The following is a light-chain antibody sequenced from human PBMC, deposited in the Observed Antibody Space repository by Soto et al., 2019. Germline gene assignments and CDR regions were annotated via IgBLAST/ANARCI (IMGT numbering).Light chain of an antibody. CDR2: GAS. Sequence: EIVMTQSPATLSVSRGERATLSCRANQAISSNLAWYQQKPGQAPRLLIYGASTRATDIPDRFSGSGSGTEYTLTISSLQSADFAVYYCQHYNNWIGTFGGGTKVEIK. CDR1: QAISSN. CDR3: QHYNNWIGT. J-gene: IGKJ4*01. V-gene: IGKV3-15*01.